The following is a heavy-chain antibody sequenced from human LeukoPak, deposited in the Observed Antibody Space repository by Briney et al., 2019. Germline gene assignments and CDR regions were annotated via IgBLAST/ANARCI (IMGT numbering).Heavy chain of an antibody. Sequence: PGGSLRLSCAASGFTFSNYGMHWVRQAPGKGLEWVAFIRYDGSNKYYADSVKGRFTISRDNSKNTLYLQMNSLRAEDTAVYYCAKDIVVVGDGGDYWGQGTLVTVSS. J-gene: IGHJ4*02. D-gene: IGHD2-2*01. V-gene: IGHV3-30*02. CDR3: AKDIVVVGDGGDY. CDR1: GFTFSNYG. CDR2: IRYDGSNK.